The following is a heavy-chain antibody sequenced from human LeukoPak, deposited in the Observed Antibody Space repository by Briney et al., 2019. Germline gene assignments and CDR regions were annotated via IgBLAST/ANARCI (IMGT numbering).Heavy chain of an antibody. J-gene: IGHJ4*02. CDR2: IFSGAMTKT. D-gene: IGHD5-18*01. V-gene: IGHV4-39*01. Sequence: SETLSLSCSVSGFSISTTSYYWGWLRQSPGNGLELIANIFSGAMTKTNYNPSLKGRVAISADTSRNRFSLTLTSVTAEDTAVYYCARCLYRFGSFYFDLWGQGSLVTVSS. CDR1: GFSISTTSYY. CDR3: ARCLYRFGSFYFDL.